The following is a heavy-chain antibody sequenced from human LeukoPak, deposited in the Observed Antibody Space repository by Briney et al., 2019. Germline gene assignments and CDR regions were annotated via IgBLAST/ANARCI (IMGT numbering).Heavy chain of an antibody. V-gene: IGHV3-30-3*01. J-gene: IGHJ4*02. CDR3: ARVSSSWYQTDY. CDR1: GFTFSSYA. D-gene: IGHD6-13*01. Sequence: PGGSLRLSCAASGFTFSSYAMHWVRQAPGKGLEWVAVISYDGSNKYYADSVKGRFTISRDNSKNTLYLQMNSLRAEDTAVYYCARVSSSWYQTDYWGQGTLVTVSS. CDR2: ISYDGSNK.